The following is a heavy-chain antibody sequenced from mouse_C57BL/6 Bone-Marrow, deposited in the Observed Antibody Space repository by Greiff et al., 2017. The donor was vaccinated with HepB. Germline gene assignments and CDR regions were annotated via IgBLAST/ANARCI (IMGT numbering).Heavy chain of an antibody. CDR2: IDPEDGET. D-gene: IGHD1-1*01. V-gene: IGHV14-2*01. CDR3: ASPYGSRREYFDV. Sequence: EVQGVESGAELVKPGASVKLSCTASGFNIKDYYMHWVKQRTEQGLEWIGRIDPEDGETKYAPKFQGKATITADTSSNTAYLQLSSLTSEDTAVYYCASPYGSRREYFDVWGTGTTVTVSS. J-gene: IGHJ1*03. CDR1: GFNIKDYY.